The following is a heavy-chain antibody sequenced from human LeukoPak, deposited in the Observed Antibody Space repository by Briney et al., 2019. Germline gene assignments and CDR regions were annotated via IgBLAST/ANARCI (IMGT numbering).Heavy chain of an antibody. D-gene: IGHD5-18*01. CDR3: ARDWGNTYGYFDY. Sequence: GGSLRLSCAASGFTFSSYAMSWVRQAPGKGLEWVSAISGSGGSTYYADSVKGRFTISRDNSKNTLYLQMNGLRAEDTAVYYCARDWGNTYGYFDYWGQGTLVTVSS. V-gene: IGHV3-23*01. CDR1: GFTFSSYA. CDR2: ISGSGGST. J-gene: IGHJ4*02.